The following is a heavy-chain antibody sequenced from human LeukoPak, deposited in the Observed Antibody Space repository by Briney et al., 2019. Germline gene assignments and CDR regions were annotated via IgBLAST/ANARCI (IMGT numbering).Heavy chain of an antibody. CDR1: GFTFSSYS. Sequence: GGSLRLSCAASGFTFSSYSMSWVRQAPGKGLEWVSSISDNSYWIYYADSVEGRFIISRDNAKNSLYLQMNSLRAEDTAVYYCAKDSCSSTSCYRGVDYWGQGTLVTVSS. CDR3: AKDSCSSTSCYRGVDY. CDR2: ISDNSYWI. D-gene: IGHD2-2*01. V-gene: IGHV3-21*04. J-gene: IGHJ4*02.